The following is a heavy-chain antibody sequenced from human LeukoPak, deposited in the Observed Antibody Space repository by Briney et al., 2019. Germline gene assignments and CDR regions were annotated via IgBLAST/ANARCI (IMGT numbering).Heavy chain of an antibody. V-gene: IGHV3-48*03. CDR1: GFTLSSYE. CDR2: FSSSGSTI. CDR3: ARDYCSSTSCYLYYYYGMDV. D-gene: IGHD2-2*01. Sequence: HPGGSLRLYCAASGFTLSSYEMHWLRQAPGKGLEWVTYFSSSGSTIYYADSVKGRFTISRDNAKNSMYLQMNSLRAEDTAVYYCARDYCSSTSCYLYYYYGMDVWGQGTTVTASS. J-gene: IGHJ6*02.